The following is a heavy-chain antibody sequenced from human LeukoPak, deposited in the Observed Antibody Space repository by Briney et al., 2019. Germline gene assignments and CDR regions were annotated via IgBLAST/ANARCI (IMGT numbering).Heavy chain of an antibody. CDR1: GGSISTYY. CDR2: IYYTGST. V-gene: IGHV4-59*01. J-gene: IGHJ6*03. CDR3: ARASANYYYYYMDV. Sequence: SETLSLTCTVSGGSISTYYWSWIRQPPGKGLEWIGYIYYTGSTSYNPSLKSRVTISVDTSKDQFSLKLSSVTAADTAVYYCARASANYYYYYMDVWGKGTTVTISS.